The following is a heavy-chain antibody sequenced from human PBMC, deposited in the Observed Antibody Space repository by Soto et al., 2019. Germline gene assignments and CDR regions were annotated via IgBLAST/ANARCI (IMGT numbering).Heavy chain of an antibody. Sequence: QVQLQESGPGLVKPSQTLSLTCIVSGGSXSSXXXXWXXXRQHPGKGLEWIGYIYYSGNTYYNPXXXXXXXXXXXXXXXXXXXXXXXXXXXXXXXXXXXXXXXXXXXXXDXXGQXTLVTVXS. CDR1: GGSXSSXXXX. V-gene: IGHV4-31*01. CDR3: XXXXXXXXXXXDX. CDR2: IYYSGNT. J-gene: IGHJ5*02.